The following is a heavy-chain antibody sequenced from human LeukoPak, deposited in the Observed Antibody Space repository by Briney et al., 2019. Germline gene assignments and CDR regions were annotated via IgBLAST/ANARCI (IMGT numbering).Heavy chain of an antibody. D-gene: IGHD5-24*01. J-gene: IGHJ4*02. Sequence: GGSLRLSCAASGFTFSSYGMHWVRQAPGKGLEWVALISYDGSNKYYADSVKGRFTISRDNSKNTLYLQMDSLRTEDTAVYYCARARGGRWLQSSFDYWGQGTLVTVSS. CDR3: ARARGGRWLQSSFDY. CDR2: ISYDGSNK. V-gene: IGHV3-30*03. CDR1: GFTFSSYG.